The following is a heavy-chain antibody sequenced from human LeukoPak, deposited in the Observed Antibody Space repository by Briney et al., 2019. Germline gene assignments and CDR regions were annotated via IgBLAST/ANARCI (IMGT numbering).Heavy chain of an antibody. CDR3: ARSAEHCNNGVCFTDYYMDV. Sequence: ASVKVSCKTSGYTFSGSYIHWVRQAPGQGLEWMGRINPNSGDTNYAQNFQGRATMTRDTSITTAYMELSSLTSDDTAVYFCARSAEHCNNGVCFTDYYMDVWGKGTTVTVSS. CDR1: GYTFSGSY. V-gene: IGHV1-2*06. J-gene: IGHJ6*03. D-gene: IGHD2-8*01. CDR2: INPNSGDT.